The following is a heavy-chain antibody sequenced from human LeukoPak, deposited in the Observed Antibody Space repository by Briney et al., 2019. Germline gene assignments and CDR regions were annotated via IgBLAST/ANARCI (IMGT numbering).Heavy chain of an antibody. CDR2: ISGSGVGT. Sequence: PGGSLRLSCAASGFTFSGYSMNWVRQAPGKGLEWVSAISGSGVGTYYADSVKGRFTISRDNSKNTLYLKMNSLRAEDTAVYYCAKDLGPRDFWSGYHGVGNFDYWGQGTLVTVSS. V-gene: IGHV3-23*01. CDR3: AKDLGPRDFWSGYHGVGNFDY. CDR1: GFTFSGYS. J-gene: IGHJ4*02. D-gene: IGHD3-3*01.